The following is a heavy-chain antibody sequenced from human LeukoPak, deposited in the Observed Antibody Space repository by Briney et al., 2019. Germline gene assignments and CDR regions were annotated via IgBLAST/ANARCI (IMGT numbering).Heavy chain of an antibody. V-gene: IGHV4-39*01. J-gene: IGHJ3*01. CDR3: SKGAAVAASSN. D-gene: IGHD6-19*01. CDR2: ISYSGNT. Sequence: SETLSPTCSVSGDSISSGSFYWGWIRQPPGKGLEWIGSISYSGNTYYNPSLESRVTISVDKSKNQFFLQLTSVTAADTSVYFCSKGAAVAASSNWGQGTLVTVSS. CDR1: GDSISSGSFY.